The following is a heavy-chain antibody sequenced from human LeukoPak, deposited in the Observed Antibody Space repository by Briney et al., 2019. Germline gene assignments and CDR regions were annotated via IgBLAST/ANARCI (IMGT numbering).Heavy chain of an antibody. D-gene: IGHD1-1*01. J-gene: IGHJ4*02. V-gene: IGHV3-13*01. Sequence: PGGSLRLSCSASGFIFIDYDMHWVRQATGKGLVWVSAIGAASDTYYTGSVKGRFTISRENAKNSLYLQMNSLRAGDTAVYYCARVAKERVGGVYYFDYWGQGTLVTVSS. CDR1: GFIFIDYD. CDR2: IGAASDT. CDR3: ARVAKERVGGVYYFDY.